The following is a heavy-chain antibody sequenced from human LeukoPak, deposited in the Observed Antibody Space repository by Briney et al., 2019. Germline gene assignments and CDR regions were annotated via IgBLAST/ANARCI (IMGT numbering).Heavy chain of an antibody. CDR1: GDSISSSNW. D-gene: IGHD7-27*01. CDR3: ARGGTGHLDY. Sequence: SETLSLTCGVSGDSISSSNWWSWVRQPPGKGLEWIGEIFHSGSTNYNPSLKSRVTISVDKSKNQFFLKVNSVTAADTAVYYCARGGTGHLDYWGQGTLVTVSS. J-gene: IGHJ4*02. V-gene: IGHV4-4*02. CDR2: IFHSGST.